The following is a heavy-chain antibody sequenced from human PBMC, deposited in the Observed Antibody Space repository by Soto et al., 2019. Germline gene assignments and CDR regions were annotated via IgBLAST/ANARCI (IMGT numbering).Heavy chain of an antibody. CDR3: ARVGDTAMVFYYFDY. J-gene: IGHJ4*02. CDR1: GFTFSSYS. CDR2: ISSSSYI. Sequence: GGSLRLSCAASGFTFSSYSMNWVRQAPGKGLEWVSSISSSSYIYYADSVKGRFTISRDNAKNSLYLQMNSLRAEDTAVYYCARVGDTAMVFYYFDYWGQGTLVTVSS. V-gene: IGHV3-21*01. D-gene: IGHD5-18*01.